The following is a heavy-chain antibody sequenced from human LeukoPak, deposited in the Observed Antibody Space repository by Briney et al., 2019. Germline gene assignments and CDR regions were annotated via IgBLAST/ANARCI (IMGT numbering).Heavy chain of an antibody. CDR3: ARHPPGLRYFDP. CDR2: IDYRGDT. J-gene: IGHJ5*02. Sequence: SETLSLTCSVSGGAISGYYWRWIRQPPGEALEGIAYIDYRGDTNSNPSLRSRVTISVDTSKNQFSLRLNSVTAADTAFYYCARHPPGLRYFDPWGQGTLVTVSS. V-gene: IGHV4-59*08. D-gene: IGHD3-9*01. CDR1: GGAISGYY.